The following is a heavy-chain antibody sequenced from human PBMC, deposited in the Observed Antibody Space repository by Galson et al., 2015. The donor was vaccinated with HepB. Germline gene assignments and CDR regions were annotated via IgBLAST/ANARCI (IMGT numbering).Heavy chain of an antibody. CDR3: AKGINMGAYYFDS. V-gene: IGHV3-30*18. CDR2: ISYDGRNE. CDR1: GFTFSDFG. Sequence: SLRLSCAASGFTFSDFGMHWVRQAPGKGLEWVARISYDGRNEYCPDSLKGRFTISRDNSNNTLSLQMNSLRTEDTAVYYCAKGINMGAYYFDSWGQGTLVTVSS. D-gene: IGHD3-3*02. J-gene: IGHJ4*02.